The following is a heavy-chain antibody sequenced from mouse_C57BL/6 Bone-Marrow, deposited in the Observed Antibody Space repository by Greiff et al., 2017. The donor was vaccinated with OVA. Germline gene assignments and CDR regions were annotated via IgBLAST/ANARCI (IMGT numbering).Heavy chain of an antibody. D-gene: IGHD2-5*01. J-gene: IGHJ3*01. CDR3: AYSNWFAY. Sequence: VQRVESGPELVKPGASVKLSCKASGYTFTSYDINWVKQRPGQGLEWIGWIYPRDGSTKYNEKFKGKATLTVDTSSSTAYMELHSLTSEDSAVYFCAYSNWFAYWGQGTLVTVSA. V-gene: IGHV1-85*01. CDR1: GYTFTSYD. CDR2: IYPRDGST.